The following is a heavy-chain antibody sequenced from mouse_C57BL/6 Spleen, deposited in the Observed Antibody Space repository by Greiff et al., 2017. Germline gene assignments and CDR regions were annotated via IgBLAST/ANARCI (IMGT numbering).Heavy chain of an antibody. D-gene: IGHD2-10*02. V-gene: IGHV1-67*01. J-gene: IGHJ2*01. CDR1: GYTFTDYS. Sequence: QVQLQQSGPELVRPGASVKMSCTASGYTFTDYSMHWVKQSPEKSLAWIGVINPNNGDTSYNPKFKDKATMTADTSSNTAYLQLSRLTSEDTAVYYCTREEYVGNEGYWGQGTTLTVSS. CDR3: TREEYVGNEGY. CDR2: INPNNGDT.